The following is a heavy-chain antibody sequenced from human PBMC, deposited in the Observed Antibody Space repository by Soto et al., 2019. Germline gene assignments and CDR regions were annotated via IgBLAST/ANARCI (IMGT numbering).Heavy chain of an antibody. Sequence: GGSLRLPCAASGFTFSSYGMHLVRLAPGKGLEWVAVIWYDGSNKYYADSVKGRFTISRDNSKNTLYLQMNSLRAEGTAVYYCASDLCLNIAAAGWFDRWSQGTLVTVSS. J-gene: IGHJ5*02. CDR2: IWYDGSNK. CDR1: GFTFSSYG. CDR3: ASDLCLNIAAAGWFDR. V-gene: IGHV3-33*01. D-gene: IGHD6-13*01.